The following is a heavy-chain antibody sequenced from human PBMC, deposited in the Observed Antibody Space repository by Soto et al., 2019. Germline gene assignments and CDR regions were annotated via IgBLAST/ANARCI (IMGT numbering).Heavy chain of an antibody. J-gene: IGHJ6*02. D-gene: IGHD2-15*01. CDR3: ARAYTCPLPRRGDYYYALDV. Sequence: QLVESGGGLTQAGGSLRLSCVGSGFFFNNYDMHWVRQVRGKGLEWVSAIGAADDPYYSVSVKGRFIVSRDNDQKSLYLQMNNLRSADRAVYFCARAYTCPLPRRGDYYYALDVWGRGTTVTVSS. CDR1: GFFFNNYD. CDR2: IGAADDP. V-gene: IGHV3-13*05.